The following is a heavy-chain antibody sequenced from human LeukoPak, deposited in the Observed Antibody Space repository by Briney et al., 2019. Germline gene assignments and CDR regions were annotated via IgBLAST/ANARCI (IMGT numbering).Heavy chain of an antibody. Sequence: GGSLRLSCAASGFTFSSYWLNWVRQAPGKGLEWVANIKQDGSDKYYVDSVKGRFTISRDNAKNSLYLQMNSLRAEHTAVYYCARDYSASGAHDYWGQGTLVTVSS. J-gene: IGHJ4*02. D-gene: IGHD3-10*01. CDR1: GFTFSSYW. CDR2: IKQDGSDK. CDR3: ARDYSASGAHDY. V-gene: IGHV3-7*01.